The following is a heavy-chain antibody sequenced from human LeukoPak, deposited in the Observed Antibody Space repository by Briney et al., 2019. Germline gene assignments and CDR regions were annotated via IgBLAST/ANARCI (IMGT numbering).Heavy chain of an antibody. J-gene: IGHJ4*02. CDR3: AKFYDILTGYFDH. CDR2: ISGSGGST. Sequence: PGESLRLSCAASGFTFSSYAMSWVRQAPGKGLEWVSTISGSGGSTYYADSVKGRFTISRDNSKNTLYLQMNSLRAEDTAVYYCAKFYDILTGYFDHWGQGTLVTVSS. CDR1: GFTFSSYA. V-gene: IGHV3-23*01. D-gene: IGHD3-9*01.